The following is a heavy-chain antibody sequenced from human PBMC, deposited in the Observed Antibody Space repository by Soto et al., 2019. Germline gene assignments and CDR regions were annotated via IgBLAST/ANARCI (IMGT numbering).Heavy chain of an antibody. D-gene: IGHD4-17*01. CDR2: IYHSGST. Sequence: KQSQTLSLTCAVSSGSISSSNWWSWVRQPPGKGLEWIGEIYHSGSTNYNPSLKSRVTISVDKSKNQFSLKLSSVTAADTAVYYCASLDYGGRGGAFDIWGQGTMVTVSS. V-gene: IGHV4-4*02. CDR3: ASLDYGGRGGAFDI. CDR1: SGSISSSNW. J-gene: IGHJ3*02.